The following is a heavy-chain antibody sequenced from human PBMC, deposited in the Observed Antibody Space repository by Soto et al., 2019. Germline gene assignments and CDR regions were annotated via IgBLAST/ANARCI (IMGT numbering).Heavy chain of an antibody. CDR1: GFTFSSYS. CDR3: ARDWVDSNGYYSLVDD. CDR2: ISSSSSYI. V-gene: IGHV3-21*01. J-gene: IGHJ4*02. Sequence: EVQLVESGGGLVKPGGSLRLSCAASGFTFSSYSMNWVRQAPGKGLEWVSSISSSSSYIYYADSVKGRFTISRDNAKNSLYLQMNSLRAEDTAVYYCARDWVDSNGYYSLVDDWGQETLVTVSS. D-gene: IGHD3-22*01.